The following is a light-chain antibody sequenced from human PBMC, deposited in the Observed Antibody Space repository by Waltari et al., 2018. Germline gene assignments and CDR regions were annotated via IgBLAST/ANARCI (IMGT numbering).Light chain of an antibody. CDR2: RNN. J-gene: IGLJ3*02. Sequence: SVLTQPPSASGTPGQRVTIPCSGSRSNIGTNYVYWYQQLPGTAPKLLIYRNNQRPSGVPDRFSGSKSGTSASLAISGLRSEDEADYYCAAWDDSLSGRVFGGGTKVTVL. CDR3: AAWDDSLSGRV. V-gene: IGLV1-47*01. CDR1: RSNIGTNY.